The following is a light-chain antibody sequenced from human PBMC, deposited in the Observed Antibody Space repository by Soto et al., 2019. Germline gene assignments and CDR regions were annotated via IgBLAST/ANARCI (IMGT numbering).Light chain of an antibody. CDR1: SPHIGSSP. CDR3: ATWDDNLNGPV. J-gene: IGLJ3*02. Sequence: SLLAQPPPTSGTPGQRVTISFSGNSPHIGSSPVNWYQQLPGTAPKLLIYGNNQRPSGVPDRFSGSKSGTSASLAIGGLQSEDEADYYCATWDDNLNGPVFGGGTKVTVL. V-gene: IGLV1-44*01. CDR2: GNN.